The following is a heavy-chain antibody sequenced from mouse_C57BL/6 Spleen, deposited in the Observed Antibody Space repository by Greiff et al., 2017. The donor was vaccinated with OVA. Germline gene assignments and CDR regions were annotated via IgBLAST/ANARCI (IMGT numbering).Heavy chain of an antibody. CDR2: IDPSDSYT. V-gene: IGHV1-59*01. Sequence: QVQLQQPGAELVRPGTSVKLSCKASGYTFTSYWMHWVKQRPGQGLEWIGVIDPSDSYTNYNQKFKGKATLTVDTSSSTAYMQISSLTSEDSAVYYCARGGDGSNAMDYWGQGTSVTVSS. CDR3: ARGGDGSNAMDY. CDR1: GYTFTSYW. J-gene: IGHJ4*01. D-gene: IGHD1-1*01.